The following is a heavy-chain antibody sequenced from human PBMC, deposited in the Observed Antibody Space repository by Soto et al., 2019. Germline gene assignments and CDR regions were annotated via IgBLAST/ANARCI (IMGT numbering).Heavy chain of an antibody. CDR1: GFTFSSYA. CDR2: ISGSGGST. V-gene: IGHV3-23*01. D-gene: IGHD3-22*01. J-gene: IGHJ4*02. CDR3: AKRGRYYYDTSGYGY. Sequence: EVQLLESGGGLVQPGGSLRLSCAASGFTFSSYAMSWVRQAPGNGLEWVSAISGSGGSTYYADSVKGRFTISRDNSKNTLYLQMNSLRAEDTAVYYRAKRGRYYYDTSGYGYWGQGTLVTVSS.